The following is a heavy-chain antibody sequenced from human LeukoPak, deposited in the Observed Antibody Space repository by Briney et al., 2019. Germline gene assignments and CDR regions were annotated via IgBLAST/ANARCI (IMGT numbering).Heavy chain of an antibody. Sequence: PSGTLSLTCAVYGGSFSGYYWSWIRQPPGKGLEWIGEINHSGSTNYNPSLKSRVTISVDTSKNQFSLKPSSVTAADTAVYYCARGPRFLDCWGGGPLVTVSS. CDR2: INHSGST. V-gene: IGHV4-34*01. CDR3: ARGPRFLDC. D-gene: IGHD3-16*01. J-gene: IGHJ4*02. CDR1: GGSFSGYY.